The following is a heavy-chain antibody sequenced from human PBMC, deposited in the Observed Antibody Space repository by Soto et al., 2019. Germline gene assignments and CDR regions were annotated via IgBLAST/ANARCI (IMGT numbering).Heavy chain of an antibody. Sequence: GGSLRLSCAASGFTFSSYAMSWVRQAPGKGLEWVSAISGSGGSTYYADSVKGRFTISRDNSKNTLYLQMNSLRAEDTAVYYCAKDLEDTMIVLVITLFDYWGQGTLVTVSS. CDR3: AKDLEDTMIVLVITLFDY. CDR2: ISGSGGST. CDR1: GFTFSSYA. V-gene: IGHV3-23*01. D-gene: IGHD3-22*01. J-gene: IGHJ4*02.